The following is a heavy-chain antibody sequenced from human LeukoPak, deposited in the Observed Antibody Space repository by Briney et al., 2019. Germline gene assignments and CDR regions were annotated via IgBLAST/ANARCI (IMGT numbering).Heavy chain of an antibody. D-gene: IGHD6-19*01. CDR2: INPNSGGT. Sequence: ASVKVSCKASGYNFTGYYMHWVRQAPGQGLEWMGWINPNSGGTKYAQKFQGRVTMTRDTSISTAYMELNRLRSDDTAVYYCARGGVAGTIDYWGQGTLVTVSS. V-gene: IGHV1-2*02. CDR3: ARGGVAGTIDY. J-gene: IGHJ4*02. CDR1: GYNFTGYY.